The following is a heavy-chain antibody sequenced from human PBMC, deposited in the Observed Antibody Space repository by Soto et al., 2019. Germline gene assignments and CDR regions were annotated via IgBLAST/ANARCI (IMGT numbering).Heavy chain of an antibody. J-gene: IGHJ2*01. Sequence: ASVKVSCKASGYTFTGYYMHWVRQAPGQGLEWMGWINPNSGGTNYAQKFQGWVTMTRDTSISTAYMELSRLRSDDTAVYFCARAPHGDPWYFDLWGRGTLVTVSS. CDR2: INPNSGGT. V-gene: IGHV1-2*04. D-gene: IGHD7-27*01. CDR1: GYTFTGYY. CDR3: ARAPHGDPWYFDL.